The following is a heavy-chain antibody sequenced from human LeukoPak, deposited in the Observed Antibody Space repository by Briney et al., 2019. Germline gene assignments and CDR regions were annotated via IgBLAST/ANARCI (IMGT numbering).Heavy chain of an antibody. CDR1: GGSISSGGYY. Sequence: PSETLSLTCTVSGGSISSGGYYWSWIRQHPGKGLEWIGYIYYSGSTYYNPSLRSRVTISVDTSKNQFSLKLSSVTAADTAVYYCARGYCSSTSCPYYYYYMDVWGKGTTVIVSS. J-gene: IGHJ6*03. CDR2: IYYSGST. V-gene: IGHV4-31*03. CDR3: ARGYCSSTSCPYYYYYMDV. D-gene: IGHD2-2*01.